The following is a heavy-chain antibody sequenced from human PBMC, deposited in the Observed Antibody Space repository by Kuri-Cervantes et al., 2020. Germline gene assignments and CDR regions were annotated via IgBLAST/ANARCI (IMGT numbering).Heavy chain of an antibody. J-gene: IGHJ4*02. CDR2: ISGSGITT. D-gene: IGHD6-19*01. V-gene: IGHV3-23*01. CDR3: AKYEKQWLVRDYFDY. CDR1: GFTFSSYA. Sequence: GESLKISCAASGFTFSSYAMSWVRQAPGKGLEWVSVISGSGITTYYEDSVKGRFTISRDNSRNTLYLQMNSLRAEDTAVYYCAKYEKQWLVRDYFDYWGQGTLVTVSS.